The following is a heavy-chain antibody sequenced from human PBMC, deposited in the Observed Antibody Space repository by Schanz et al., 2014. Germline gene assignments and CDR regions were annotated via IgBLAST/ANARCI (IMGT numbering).Heavy chain of an antibody. CDR3: ARDRDQWDGNYLDY. J-gene: IGHJ4*02. V-gene: IGHV1-2*02. CDR2: INPNSGAT. CDR1: GYTFTVYY. Sequence: QVQLVQSGAEVKKPGASVKVSCKASGYTFTVYYMHWVRQAPGQGLEWLGWINPNSGATSSAQKFQGRVTMTRDTSTSTVYMELRSLTSDDSAVYYCARDRDQWDGNYLDYWGQGTLVTVSS. D-gene: IGHD1-26*01.